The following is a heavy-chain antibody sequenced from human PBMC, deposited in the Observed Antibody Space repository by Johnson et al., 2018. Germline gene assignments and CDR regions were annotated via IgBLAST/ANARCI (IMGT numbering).Heavy chain of an antibody. CDR2: IRSKANSYAT. CDR1: GFTFSGSA. V-gene: IGHV3-73*02. CDR3: TSGTLSTRKKDV. D-gene: IGHD2-2*01. Sequence: VQLQESGGGLVQPGGYLKLSCAASGFTFSGSAMHWVRQASGKGLEWVGRIRSKANSYATAYDASVKGRFTISRDDSKNTAYLQMNSLKTEDTAVYYCTSGTLSTRKKDVWGQGTTVTVSS. J-gene: IGHJ6*02.